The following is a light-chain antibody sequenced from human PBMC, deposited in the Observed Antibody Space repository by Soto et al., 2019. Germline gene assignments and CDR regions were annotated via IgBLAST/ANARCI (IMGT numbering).Light chain of an antibody. J-gene: IGKJ1*01. V-gene: IGKV1-39*01. CDR2: AAS. CDR3: QQYNAYPWT. Sequence: DIQMNQSPSSLSASVGDRVTITCRASQSISRYLNCYQQKPGKAPKLLIYAASSLLGGVPSRFSGSGSGTDFTLTISSLQPEDFATYYCQQYNAYPWTFGQGTKVDIK. CDR1: QSISRY.